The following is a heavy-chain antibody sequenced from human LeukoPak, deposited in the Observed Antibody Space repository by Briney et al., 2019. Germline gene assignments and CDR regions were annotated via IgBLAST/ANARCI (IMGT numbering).Heavy chain of an antibody. J-gene: IGHJ4*02. CDR3: ARGGLGFGELLYFDY. Sequence: SGPTLVNPTQTLTLTCTFSGFSLSTSGVGVGWIRQPPGKALEWLALIYWNDDKRYSPSLKSRLTITKDTSKNQVVLTMTNMGPVDTATYYCARGGLGFGELLYFDYWGQGTLVTVSS. CDR2: IYWNDDK. V-gene: IGHV2-5*01. D-gene: IGHD3-10*01. CDR1: GFSLSTSGVG.